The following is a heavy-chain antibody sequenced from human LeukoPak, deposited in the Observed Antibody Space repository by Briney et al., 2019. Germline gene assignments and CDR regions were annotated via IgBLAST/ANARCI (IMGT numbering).Heavy chain of an antibody. J-gene: IGHJ5*02. D-gene: IGHD5-12*01. Sequence: SVKVSRKASGGTFSSYGISWVRQAPGQGLEWMGGIIPIFGTANYAQKFQGRVTITADESTNIAYMELSSLRSEDTAVYYCARDPRYSTSSMWFDPWGQGTLVTVSS. CDR1: GGTFSSYG. CDR3: ARDPRYSTSSMWFDP. V-gene: IGHV1-69*01. CDR2: IIPIFGTA.